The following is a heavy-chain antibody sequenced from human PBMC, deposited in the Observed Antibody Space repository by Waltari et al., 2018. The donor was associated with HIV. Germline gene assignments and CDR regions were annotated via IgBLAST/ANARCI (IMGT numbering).Heavy chain of an antibody. J-gene: IGHJ4*02. Sequence: VASGGDVVQPGRSLRLSCSASGVTCKNHGIHWVRQTPGKGLEWVAFVSFDSSDFYYADSVKGRFTVSRDNSKNTLFLQMDNLKSEDTALYYCARAPTTSLSLIQGFWGQGTLVTVSS. CDR2: VSFDSSDF. V-gene: IGHV3-30*03. D-gene: IGHD5-18*01. CDR3: ARAPTTSLSLIQGF. CDR1: GVTCKNHG.